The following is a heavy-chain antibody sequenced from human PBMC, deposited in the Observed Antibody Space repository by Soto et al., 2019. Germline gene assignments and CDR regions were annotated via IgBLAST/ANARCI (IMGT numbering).Heavy chain of an antibody. D-gene: IGHD4-17*01. CDR1: GFTFSSYA. CDR2: ISGSGGST. V-gene: IGHV3-23*01. J-gene: IGHJ6*03. Sequence: PGGSLRLSCAASGFTFSSYAMSWVRQAPGKGLEWVSAISGSGGSTYYADSVKGRFTTSRDNSKNTLYLQMNSLRAEDTAVYYCAKVLGEKVSETGGDYYYYMDVWGKGTTVTVSS. CDR3: AKVLGEKVSETGGDYYYYMDV.